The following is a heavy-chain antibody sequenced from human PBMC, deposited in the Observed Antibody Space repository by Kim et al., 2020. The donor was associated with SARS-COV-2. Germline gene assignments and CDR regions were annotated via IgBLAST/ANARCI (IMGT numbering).Heavy chain of an antibody. CDR2: IYYSGST. Sequence: SETLSLTCTVSGGSISSYYWSWIRQPPGKGLEWIGYIYYSGSTNYNPSLKSRVTISVDTSKNQFSLKLSSVTAADTAVYYCARHNSLNYDFWSGYDYYYYGMDVWGQGTTVTVSS. V-gene: IGHV4-59*08. CDR1: GGSISSYY. D-gene: IGHD3-3*01. J-gene: IGHJ6*02. CDR3: ARHNSLNYDFWSGYDYYYYGMDV.